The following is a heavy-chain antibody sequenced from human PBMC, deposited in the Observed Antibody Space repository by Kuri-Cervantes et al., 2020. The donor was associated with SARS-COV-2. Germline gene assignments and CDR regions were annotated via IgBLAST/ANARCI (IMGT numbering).Heavy chain of an antibody. J-gene: IGHJ4*02. CDR3: ATLGLRFLEWLPLKSYYFDY. CDR2: FDPEDGET. D-gene: IGHD3-3*01. CDR1: GYTFTSYD. Sequence: ASVKVSCKASGYTFTSYDINWVRQAPGKGLEWMGGFDPEDGETIYAQKFQGRVTMTEDTSTDTAYMELSSLRSEDTAVYYCATLGLRFLEWLPLKSYYFDYWGQGTLVTVSS. V-gene: IGHV1-24*01.